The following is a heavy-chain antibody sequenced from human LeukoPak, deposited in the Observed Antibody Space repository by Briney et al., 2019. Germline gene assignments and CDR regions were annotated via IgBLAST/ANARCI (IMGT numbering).Heavy chain of an antibody. V-gene: IGHV1-69*05. J-gene: IGHJ1*01. CDR1: GGTFTSYT. CDR2: IIPIFGTA. Sequence: SVTVSRKASGGTFTSYTISWVRQAPGQGLEWVGGIIPIFGTANYAQKLQGRVTITTYEATSTAYMELSSLRSEDTAVYYCARGGYYYESSGYSNPEPQHWGQGALVTVSS. D-gene: IGHD3-22*01. CDR3: ARGGYYYESSGYSNPEPQH.